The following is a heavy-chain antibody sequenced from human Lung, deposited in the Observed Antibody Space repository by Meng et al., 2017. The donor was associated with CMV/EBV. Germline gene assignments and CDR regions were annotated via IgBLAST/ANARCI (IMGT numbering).Heavy chain of an antibody. CDR2: INPNTGDT. V-gene: IGHV1-2*02. J-gene: IGHJ6*02. D-gene: IGHD3-16*01. CDR1: GYTFTGYN. CDR3: ARLFYTSLGNNYYYGMDV. Sequence: ASXXVSXKASGYTFTGYNIHWVRQAPGQGLEWMGWINPNTGDTNYAQKFQGRVTLNGNTSISTAYMELSRLKSDDTAVFFCARLFYTSLGNNYYYGMDVWXQGNXVNGAS.